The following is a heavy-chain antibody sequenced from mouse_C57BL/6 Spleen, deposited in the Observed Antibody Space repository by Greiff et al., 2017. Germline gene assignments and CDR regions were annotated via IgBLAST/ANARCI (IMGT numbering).Heavy chain of an antibody. V-gene: IGHV5-17*01. Sequence: EVMLVESGGGLVKPGGSLKLSCAASGFTFSDYGMHWVRQAPEKGLEWVAYISSGSSTIYYADTVKGRFTISRDNAKNTLFLQMTSLRSEDTAMYYCARTYDGYYFAYWGQGTLVTVSA. CDR3: ARTYDGYYFAY. D-gene: IGHD2-3*01. CDR1: GFTFSDYG. J-gene: IGHJ3*01. CDR2: ISSGSSTI.